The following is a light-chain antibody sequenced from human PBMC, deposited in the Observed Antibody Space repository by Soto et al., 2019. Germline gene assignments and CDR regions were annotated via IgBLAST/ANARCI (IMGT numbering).Light chain of an antibody. Sequence: QSALTQPPSASGSPGPSVTISCTGTSSDVGGYNYVSWYQQHPGKAPKLMIYEVNKRPSGVPDRFSGSKSGNTASLTVSGLQAEDEADYYCSSYAGSNNLVFGGGTKLTVL. J-gene: IGLJ2*01. CDR3: SSYAGSNNLV. V-gene: IGLV2-8*01. CDR1: SSDVGGYNY. CDR2: EVN.